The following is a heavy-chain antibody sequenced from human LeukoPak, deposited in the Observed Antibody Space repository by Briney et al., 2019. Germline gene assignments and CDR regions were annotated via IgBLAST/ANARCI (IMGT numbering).Heavy chain of an antibody. J-gene: IGHJ3*02. D-gene: IGHD1-26*01. CDR1: GGSISTYY. Sequence: PSETLSLTCTVSGGSISTYYWSWIRKPPGRGLEWTGHIYYSGSTNYNPSLKSRVTISVDTSKNQFSLKLSSVTAADTAVYYCARRSGTYHAFDIWGQGTMVTVSS. V-gene: IGHV4-59*08. CDR2: IYYSGST. CDR3: ARRSGTYHAFDI.